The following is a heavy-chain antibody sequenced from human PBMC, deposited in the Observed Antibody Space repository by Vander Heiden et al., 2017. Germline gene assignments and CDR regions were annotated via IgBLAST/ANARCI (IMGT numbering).Heavy chain of an antibody. CDR1: GCTFTSYY. Sequence: QLQLVQSGAEVKKPGASVKVSCKASGCTFTSYYMHWVRQAPGQGLEWMGIINPSGGSTSYAQKFQGRVTMTRDTSTSTVYMELSSLRSEDTAVYYCARGSGTTYLYYYYGMDVWGQGTTVTVSS. CDR3: ARGSGTTYLYYYYGMDV. V-gene: IGHV1-46*01. D-gene: IGHD1-1*01. CDR2: INPSGGST. J-gene: IGHJ6*02.